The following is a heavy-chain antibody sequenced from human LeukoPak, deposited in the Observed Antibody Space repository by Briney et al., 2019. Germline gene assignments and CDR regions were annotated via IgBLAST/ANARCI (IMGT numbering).Heavy chain of an antibody. CDR1: GVPLSSYG. V-gene: IGHV3-30*18. CDR3: AKDPNYDILPGYRDPSDYFDY. D-gene: IGHD3-9*01. Sequence: GRSLRLSSAASGVPLSSYGMHWGPDAPGGGLEWVSVTSSVGRRDLYAGSVKGRFTISRDNSKNTLYLQMNSLRAEDTAVYYCAKDPNYDILPGYRDPSDYFDYWGQGTLVTVSS. CDR2: TSSVGRRD. J-gene: IGHJ4*02.